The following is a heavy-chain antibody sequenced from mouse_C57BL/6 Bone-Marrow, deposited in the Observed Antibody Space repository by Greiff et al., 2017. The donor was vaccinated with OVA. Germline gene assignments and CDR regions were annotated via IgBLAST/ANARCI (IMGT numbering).Heavy chain of an antibody. CDR3: AKVYYGSSHCYFDD. V-gene: IGHV2-5*01. Sequence: QVQLKQSGPGLVQPSQSLSITCTVSGFSLTSYGVHWVRQSPGKGLEWLGVIWRGGSTDYNAAFMSRLSITKDNSKSQVFFKMNSLQADDTAIYYGAKVYYGSSHCYFDDWGTGTTVTVSS. CDR1: GFSLTSYG. D-gene: IGHD1-1*01. CDR2: IWRGGST. J-gene: IGHJ1*03.